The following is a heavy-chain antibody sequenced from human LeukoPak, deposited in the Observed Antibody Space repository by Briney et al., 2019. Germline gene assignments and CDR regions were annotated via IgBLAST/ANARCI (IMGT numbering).Heavy chain of an antibody. CDR1: GGSISSYY. CDR2: IYYSGST. Sequence: PSETLSLTCTVSGGSISSYYWSRIRQPPGKGLEWIGYIYYSGSTNYNPSLKSRVTISVDTSKNQFSLKLSSVTAADTAVYYCARNNYYGSGSYYDWFDPWGQGTLVTVSS. CDR3: ARNNYYGSGSYYDWFDP. D-gene: IGHD3-10*01. V-gene: IGHV4-59*01. J-gene: IGHJ5*02.